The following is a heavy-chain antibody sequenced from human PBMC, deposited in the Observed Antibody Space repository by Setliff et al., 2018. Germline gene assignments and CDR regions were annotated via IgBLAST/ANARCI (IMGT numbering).Heavy chain of an antibody. CDR2: VYSSGIT. J-gene: IGHJ4*02. Sequence: PSETLSLTCTVSGGSISSQDWSWIRQPPGKGLEWIGYVYSSGITNYNPSLKSRVTMSVDTSKNQFSLKLSSMTAADTAVYYCARETTAWGYVDTAMVTFIDQWGQGTLVTVS. CDR1: GGSISSQD. V-gene: IGHV4-59*11. CDR3: ARETTAWGYVDTAMVTFIDQ. D-gene: IGHD5-18*01.